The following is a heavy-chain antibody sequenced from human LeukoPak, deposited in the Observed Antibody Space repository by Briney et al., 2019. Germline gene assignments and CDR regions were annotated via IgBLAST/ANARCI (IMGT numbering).Heavy chain of an antibody. CDR3: AKDGSSGSYYVSVY. D-gene: IGHD1-26*01. V-gene: IGHV3-23*01. CDR1: GFAFSSYA. CDR2: ISGSGGST. Sequence: GGSLRLSCAASGFAFSSYAMSWVRQAPGKGLEWVSAISGSGGSTYYADSVKGRFTISRDNSKNTLYLQMNSLRAEDTAVYYCAKDGSSGSYYVSVYWGQGTLVTVSS. J-gene: IGHJ4*02.